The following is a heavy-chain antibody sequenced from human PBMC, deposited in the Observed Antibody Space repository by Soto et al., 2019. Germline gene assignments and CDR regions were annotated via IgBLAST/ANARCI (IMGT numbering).Heavy chain of an antibody. V-gene: IGHV1-18*01. J-gene: IGHJ5*02. D-gene: IGHD2-15*01. Sequence: QVQLVQSGAEVKKPGASVKVSCKASGYTFTSYGISWVRQAPGQGLEWMGWISAYNGNTNFAQKLQGRITMTTDTSHSAPYMGLRSLSSDDTPVYFCASDSGVSSGFDPWFQETLVTVSS. CDR1: GYTFTSYG. CDR2: ISAYNGNT. CDR3: ASDSGVSSGFDP.